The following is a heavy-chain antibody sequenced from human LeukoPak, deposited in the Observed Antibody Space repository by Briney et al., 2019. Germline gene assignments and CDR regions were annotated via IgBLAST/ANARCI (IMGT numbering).Heavy chain of an antibody. CDR1: GFTFSSYW. J-gene: IGHJ6*02. Sequence: GGSLRLSCAASGFTFSSYWMHWVRQAPGKGLVWVAQINGAGSVTTYADSLKGRFTISRDNTKNTLYLHINSLRAEDTAVFYCVRGAYYFYGMDVWGRGTTVAASS. CDR2: INGAGSVT. D-gene: IGHD3-16*01. V-gene: IGHV3-74*03. CDR3: VRGAYYFYGMDV.